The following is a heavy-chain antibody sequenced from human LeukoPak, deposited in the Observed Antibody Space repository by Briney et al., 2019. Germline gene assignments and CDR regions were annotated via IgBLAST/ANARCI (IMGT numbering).Heavy chain of an antibody. CDR1: GFTFSTYG. Sequence: GGSLRLSCAASGFTFSTYGMHWVRQAPGKGLEWVADIWYDGSNKYYEDSVKGRFTISRDNSKNTLYLQMNSLRAEDTAVYYCARDPGVRWLVGFDYWGQGTLVTVSS. CDR2: IWYDGSNK. J-gene: IGHJ4*02. V-gene: IGHV3-33*01. D-gene: IGHD6-19*01. CDR3: ARDPGVRWLVGFDY.